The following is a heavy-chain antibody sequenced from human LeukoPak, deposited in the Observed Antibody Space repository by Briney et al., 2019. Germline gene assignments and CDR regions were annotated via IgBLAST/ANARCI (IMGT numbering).Heavy chain of an antibody. CDR1: GGSISSSSYY. CDR3: ARLNSSGYWDLDY. V-gene: IGHV4-39*01. D-gene: IGHD3-22*01. CDR2: IYYSGST. J-gene: IGHJ4*02. Sequence: SETLSLTCTVSGGSISSSSYYWGWIRQPPGKGLEWIGSIYYSGSTYYNPSLKSRVTISVDTSKNQFSLKLSSVTAADTAVYYCARLNSSGYWDLDYWGQGTLVTVSS.